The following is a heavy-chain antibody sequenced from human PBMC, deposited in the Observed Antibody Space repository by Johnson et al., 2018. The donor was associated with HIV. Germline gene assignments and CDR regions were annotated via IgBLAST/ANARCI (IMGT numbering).Heavy chain of an antibody. D-gene: IGHD6-6*01. CDR1: GFTLSTYG. CDR3: ARNSYSSSSGAFDI. CDR2: IRYDGSNK. Sequence: VQLVESGGGLVQPGGSLRLSCAASGFTLSTYGMHWVRQAPGKGLDWVAFIRYDGSNKYYADSVKGRFIISRDNSKNTLYLQMNSLRAEDTAVYYCARNSYSSSSGAFDIWGQGTMVTVSS. J-gene: IGHJ3*02. V-gene: IGHV3-33*08.